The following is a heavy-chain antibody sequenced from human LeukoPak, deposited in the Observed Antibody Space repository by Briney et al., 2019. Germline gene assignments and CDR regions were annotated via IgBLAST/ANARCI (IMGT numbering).Heavy chain of an antibody. V-gene: IGHV3-21*01. CDR3: ARGSLDVGY. CDR2: ISSSSSYI. CDR1: GFTFSSYS. J-gene: IGHJ4*02. D-gene: IGHD6-13*01. Sequence: GGSLRLSCAASGFTFSSYSMNWVRQAPGKGLEWVSSISSSSSYIHYADSVKGRFTISRDNAKNSLYLQMNSLRAEDTAVYYCARGSLDVGYWGQGTLVTVSS.